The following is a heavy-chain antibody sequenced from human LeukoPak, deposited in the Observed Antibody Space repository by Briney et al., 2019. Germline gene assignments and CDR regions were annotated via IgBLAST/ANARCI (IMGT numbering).Heavy chain of an antibody. CDR1: GFTFSNYA. V-gene: IGHV3-23*01. J-gene: IGHJ4*02. D-gene: IGHD6-13*01. CDR3: AKADRQTAPGALDY. CDR2: ISSSGGST. Sequence: PGGSLRLSCAASGFTFSNYAMTWVRQAAGKGLEWVSGISSSGGSTYFADSVKGRFTISRDNSKNTVYLQMNSLRAEDTAVYYCAKADRQTAPGALDYWGQGTLVTVSS.